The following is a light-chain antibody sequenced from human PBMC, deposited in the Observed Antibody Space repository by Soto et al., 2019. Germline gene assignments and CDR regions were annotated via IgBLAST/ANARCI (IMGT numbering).Light chain of an antibody. CDR1: QSRLHITGETF. Sequence: DVLMSQTPLSLSVAPGQPASISCKSSQSRLHITGETFLFWYLQKPGQSPQLLIYEVSTRVSGVPDRFSGSGSGTDFTPEISRVETDDVGIYYCMQSTQLPPTFGQGTRLEIK. V-gene: IGKV2D-29*02. CDR2: EVS. CDR3: MQSTQLPPT. J-gene: IGKJ5*01.